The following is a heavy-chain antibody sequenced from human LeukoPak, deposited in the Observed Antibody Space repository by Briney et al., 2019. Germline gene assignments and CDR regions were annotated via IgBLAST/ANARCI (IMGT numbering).Heavy chain of an antibody. CDR1: GFTFSNNW. CDR2: VKKDASEK. CDR3: ARGPPYGSRSDYFDY. D-gene: IGHD3-10*01. J-gene: IGHJ4*02. Sequence: GGSLRLSFAASGFTFSNNWMTWVRQAPGKGLEWVASVKKDASEKYYVDSVKGRFTISRDNAKNSLYLQMSSLRVEDTAVYYCARGPPYGSRSDYFDYWGQGTLVTVSA. V-gene: IGHV3-7*01.